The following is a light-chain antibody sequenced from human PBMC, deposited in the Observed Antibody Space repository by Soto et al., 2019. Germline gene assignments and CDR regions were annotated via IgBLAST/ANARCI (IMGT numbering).Light chain of an antibody. J-gene: IGLJ1*01. Sequence: QSALTQPASVSGSPGQSITISCTGTSSDVGGYDYVSWYQQHPAKAPKLMIYDVSKRPSGVSDRFSGSNSGNTASLTITGLQAEDEADYYCASYTGSSTVFGTGTKLTVL. CDR2: DVS. V-gene: IGLV2-14*03. CDR1: SSDVGGYDY. CDR3: ASYTGSSTV.